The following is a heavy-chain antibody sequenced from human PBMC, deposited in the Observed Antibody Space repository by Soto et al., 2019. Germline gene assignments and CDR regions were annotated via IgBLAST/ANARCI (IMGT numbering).Heavy chain of an antibody. J-gene: IGHJ4*02. D-gene: IGHD6-13*01. Sequence: SETLSLTFAVSGGSVSSTYWWSWVRQPPGKGLEWIGEIYHSGSANYNPSLKSRVTISVDNSKNQFSLNLNSVTAADTAVYYCARYNAASGTYYFDYWGQGTLVTVSS. CDR1: GGSVSSTYW. V-gene: IGHV4-4*02. CDR3: ARYNAASGTYYFDY. CDR2: IYHSGSA.